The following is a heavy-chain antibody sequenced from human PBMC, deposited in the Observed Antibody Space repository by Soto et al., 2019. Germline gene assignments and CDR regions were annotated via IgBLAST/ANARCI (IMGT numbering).Heavy chain of an antibody. CDR1: GGSFSNYA. J-gene: IGHJ4*02. Sequence: QVQLVQSGAEVKKPGSSVKVSCKASGGSFSNYALNWVRQAPGQGLEWMGRIVPFVGITKYAQKFQGRVTITAANSTSTAYMVLSSLRSEDTAVYYCAREMGATNDYWGQGTLVTVSS. CDR3: AREMGATNDY. V-gene: IGHV1-69*04. D-gene: IGHD1-26*01. CDR2: IVPFVGIT.